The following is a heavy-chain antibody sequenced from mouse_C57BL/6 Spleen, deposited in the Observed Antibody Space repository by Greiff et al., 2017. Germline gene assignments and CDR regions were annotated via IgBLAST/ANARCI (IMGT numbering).Heavy chain of an antibody. V-gene: IGHV1-4*01. Sequence: QVHVKQSGAELARPGASVKMSCKASGYTFTSYTMHWVKQRPGQGLEWIGYINPSSGYTKYNQKFKDKATLTADKSSSTAYMQLSSLTSEDSAVYYCARITTVVAYYFDYWGQGTTLTVSS. CDR2: INPSSGYT. CDR3: ARITTVVAYYFDY. J-gene: IGHJ2*01. CDR1: GYTFTSYT. D-gene: IGHD1-1*01.